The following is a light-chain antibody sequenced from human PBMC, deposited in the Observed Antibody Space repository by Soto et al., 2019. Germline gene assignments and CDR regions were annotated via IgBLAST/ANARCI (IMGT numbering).Light chain of an antibody. CDR2: EVT. V-gene: IGLV2-14*01. Sequence: QSALTQPASVSGSPGQSITISCTATSSDVGSFNYVSWYQHHPAKAPKLMIYEVTSRPSGVSNRFSGSKSGNTASLTISGLQAEDEADYYCVSYATSTTLYVFGSGTKVTVL. CDR3: VSYATSTTLYV. CDR1: SSDVGSFNY. J-gene: IGLJ1*01.